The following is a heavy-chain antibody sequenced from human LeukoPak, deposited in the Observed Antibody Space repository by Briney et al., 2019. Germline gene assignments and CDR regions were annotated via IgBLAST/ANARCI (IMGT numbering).Heavy chain of an antibody. J-gene: IGHJ4*02. CDR1: GFTFSGSD. V-gene: IGHV3-30*18. CDR2: ISYDGGKK. D-gene: IGHD6-19*01. CDR3: AKDGQAVGEYYFDY. Sequence: QPGGSLRLSCAASGFTFSGSDMHWVRQAPGKGLEWVATISYDGGKKNYAAAVQGRFTVSRDNPVNTLNLQMNSLRVEDTALYYCAKDGQAVGEYYFDYWGQGTLVTVSS.